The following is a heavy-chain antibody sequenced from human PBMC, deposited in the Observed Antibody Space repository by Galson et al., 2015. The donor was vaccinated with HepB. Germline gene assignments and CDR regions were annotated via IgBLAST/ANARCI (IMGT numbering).Heavy chain of an antibody. CDR1: GFTFNRYA. V-gene: IGHV3-30-3*01. J-gene: IGHJ4*02. Sequence: SLRLSCAASGFTFNRYAMHWVRQAPGKGLEWVAVISYDGSNKNYADSVKGRFTISRDSKNTLYLQMNSLRAEDTAVYYCARVYYYGSGSYHRWRYYFDYWGQGTLVIVSS. D-gene: IGHD3-10*01. CDR2: ISYDGSNK. CDR3: ARVYYYGSGSYHRWRYYFDY.